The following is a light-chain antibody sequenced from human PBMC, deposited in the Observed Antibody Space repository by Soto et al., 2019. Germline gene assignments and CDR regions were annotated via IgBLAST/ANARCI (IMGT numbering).Light chain of an antibody. CDR3: SSHGGSSPFYV. V-gene: IGLV2-14*01. CDR2: EVS. CDR1: SSDVGGYNY. J-gene: IGLJ1*01. Sequence: QSGLTQPASVSGTPAQSITISCTGTSSDVGGYNYVSWYQQHPGKVPNLIIHEVSNRPSGVSNRFSGSKSGNTASLTISGLQTEDEADYYCSSHGGSSPFYVFGTGTKVTVL.